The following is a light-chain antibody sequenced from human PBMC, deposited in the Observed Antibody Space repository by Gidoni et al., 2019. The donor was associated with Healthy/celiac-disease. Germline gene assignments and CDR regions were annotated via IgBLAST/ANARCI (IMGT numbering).Light chain of an antibody. CDR2: LGS. CDR1: QSLLHSNGYNY. Sequence: SPLSLPVTPGEPASISCRSSQSLLHSNGYNYLDWYLQKPGQSPQLLIYLGSNRASGVPDRFSGSGSGTDFTLKISRVEAEDVGVYYCIQALKTPRTFGQGTKVEIK. J-gene: IGKJ1*01. V-gene: IGKV2-28*01. CDR3: IQALKTPRT.